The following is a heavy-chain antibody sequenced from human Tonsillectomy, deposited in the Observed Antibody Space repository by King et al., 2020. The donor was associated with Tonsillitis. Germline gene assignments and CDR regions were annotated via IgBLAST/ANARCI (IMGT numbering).Heavy chain of an antibody. CDR3: ARHPRGTYSFWHFDL. CDR1: GYSFSNYW. Sequence: QLVQSGAEAKKPGESLKISCEGSGYSFSNYWIIWVRQMPGKGLEWMGRIDPSDSYTNYSPSFQGHVTISVDKSISTAYLQCSSLQASDTAMYYCARHPRGTYSFWHFDLWGRGTLVTVSS. D-gene: IGHD1-26*01. J-gene: IGHJ2*01. V-gene: IGHV5-10-1*03. CDR2: IDPSDSYT.